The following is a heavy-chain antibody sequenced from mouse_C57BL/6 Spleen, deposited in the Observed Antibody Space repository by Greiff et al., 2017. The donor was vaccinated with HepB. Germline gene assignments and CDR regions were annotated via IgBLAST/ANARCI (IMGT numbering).Heavy chain of an antibody. CDR3: TRGGAGGKETWFAY. CDR2: IDPETGGT. V-gene: IGHV1-15*01. J-gene: IGHJ3*01. CDR1: GYTFTDYE. D-gene: IGHD1-1*02. Sequence: VQLQQSGAELVRPGASVTLSCKASGYTFTDYEMHWVKQTPVHGLEWIGAIDPETGGTAYNQKFKGKAILTADKSSSTAYMELRSLTSEDSAVYYCTRGGAGGKETWFAYWGQGTLVTVSA.